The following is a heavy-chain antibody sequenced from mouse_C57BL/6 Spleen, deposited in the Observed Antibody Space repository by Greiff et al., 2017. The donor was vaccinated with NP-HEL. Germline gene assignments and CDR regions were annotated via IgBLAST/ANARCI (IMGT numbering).Heavy chain of an antibody. CDR2: IWSGGST. CDR1: GFSLTSYG. CDR3: ASPYGYDPYWYFDV. J-gene: IGHJ1*03. V-gene: IGHV2-2*01. Sequence: QVQLKQSGPGLVQPSQSLSITCTVSGFSLTSYGVHWVRQSPGTGLEWLGVIWSGGSTDYNAAFISRLSISKDNSKSQVFFKMNSLQADDTAIYYCASPYGYDPYWYFDVWGTGTTVTVSS. D-gene: IGHD2-2*01.